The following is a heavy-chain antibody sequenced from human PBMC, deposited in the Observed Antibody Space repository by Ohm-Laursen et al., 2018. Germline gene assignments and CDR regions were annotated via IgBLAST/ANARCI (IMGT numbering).Heavy chain of an antibody. D-gene: IGHD5-12*01. V-gene: IGHV3-23*01. CDR1: GFTFSSYA. Sequence: GSLRLSCAASGFTFSSYAMSWVRQAPGKGLEWVSAISGSGGSTYYADSVKGRFTISRDNSKNTLYLQMNSLRAEDTAVYYCAKDLRRQKGGYDSDYYYGMDVWGQGTTVTVSS. J-gene: IGHJ6*02. CDR3: AKDLRRQKGGYDSDYYYGMDV. CDR2: ISGSGGST.